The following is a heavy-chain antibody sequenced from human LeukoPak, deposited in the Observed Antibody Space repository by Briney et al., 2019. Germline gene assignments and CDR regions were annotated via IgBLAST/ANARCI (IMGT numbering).Heavy chain of an antibody. Sequence: HSETLSLTCSVSGDSISSNYWTWIRPPPGKGVEWSGHFYNSGGTNYNPSLKSRVTISADTSKNQFSLRLTSVTAADTAVYYCENRDGVYWGQGILVTVSS. D-gene: IGHD3-3*01. CDR1: GDSISSNY. J-gene: IGHJ4*02. CDR2: FYNSGGT. V-gene: IGHV4-59*01. CDR3: ENRDGVY.